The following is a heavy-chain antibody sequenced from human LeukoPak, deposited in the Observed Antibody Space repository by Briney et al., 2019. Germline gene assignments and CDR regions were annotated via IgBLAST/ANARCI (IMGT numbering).Heavy chain of an antibody. CDR3: ARDSDSSGYYYSYNWFDP. CDR1: GFTFSDYY. CDR2: ISSSGSTI. J-gene: IGHJ5*02. D-gene: IGHD3-22*01. V-gene: IGHV3-11*01. Sequence: GGSLRLSCAASGFTFSDYYMSWIRQAPGKGLEWVSYISSSGSTIYYADSVKGRFTISRDNAKNSLYLQMNSLRAEDTAVYYCARDSDSSGYYYSYNWFDPWGQGTLVTVPS.